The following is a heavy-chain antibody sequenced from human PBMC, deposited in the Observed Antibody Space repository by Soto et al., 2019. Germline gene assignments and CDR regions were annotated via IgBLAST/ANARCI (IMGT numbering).Heavy chain of an antibody. CDR1: GGTFSSYA. CDR2: IIPIFGTA. Sequence: GASVKVSCKASGGTFSSYAISWVRQAPGQGLEWMGGIIPIFGTANYAQKFQGRVTITADESTSTAYMELSSLRSEDTAVYYCATKQVDTAMARPSPYYYYYYGMDVWGQGTTVTVSS. V-gene: IGHV1-69*13. D-gene: IGHD5-18*01. J-gene: IGHJ6*02. CDR3: ATKQVDTAMARPSPYYYYYYGMDV.